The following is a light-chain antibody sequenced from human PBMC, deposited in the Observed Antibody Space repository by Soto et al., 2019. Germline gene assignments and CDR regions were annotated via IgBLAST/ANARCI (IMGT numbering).Light chain of an antibody. CDR1: QSITSSY. J-gene: IGKJ2*01. V-gene: IGKV3-20*01. CDR3: QLYDSSSYT. CDR2: GAS. Sequence: EIVLTQSPGTLSLSRGERATLSCRASQSITSSYLAWYQQKPGQAPRLLIYGASRRATDIPDRFSGSGSGTDFTLTISRLEPEDFAVYYCQLYDSSSYTFGQGTKVDIK.